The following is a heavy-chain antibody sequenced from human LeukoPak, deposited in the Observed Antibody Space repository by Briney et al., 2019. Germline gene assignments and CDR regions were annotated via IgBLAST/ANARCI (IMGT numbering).Heavy chain of an antibody. CDR1: GGSISSGSYY. V-gene: IGHV4-61*02. CDR2: IYTSGST. Sequence: SETLSLTCTVSGGSISSGSYYWSWLRQPAGKGLEWIGRIYTSGSTNYNPSLKSRVTISVDTSKNQFSLKLSSVTAADTAVYYCARTVIAVAGTGYYYYMDVGGKGTTVTIS. D-gene: IGHD6-19*01. J-gene: IGHJ6*03. CDR3: ARTVIAVAGTGYYYYMDV.